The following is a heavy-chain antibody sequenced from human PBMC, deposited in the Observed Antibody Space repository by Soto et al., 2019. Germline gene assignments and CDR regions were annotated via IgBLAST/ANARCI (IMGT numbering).Heavy chain of an antibody. CDR3: AWIGEYSGSAP. Sequence: WVRQPPGKGLEWIGEINHSGSTNYNPSLKSRVTISVDTSKNQFSMKLRSVTAADTAVYYCAWIGEYSGSAPWGQGTLVTVSS. J-gene: IGHJ5*02. V-gene: IGHV4-34*01. CDR2: INHSGST. D-gene: IGHD5-12*01.